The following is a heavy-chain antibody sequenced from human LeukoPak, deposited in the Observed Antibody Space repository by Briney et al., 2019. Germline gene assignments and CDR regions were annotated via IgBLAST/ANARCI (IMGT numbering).Heavy chain of an antibody. V-gene: IGHV3-9*01. CDR3: AKELYCSGGSCYYGLDY. CDR2: ISWNSGSI. D-gene: IGHD2-15*01. Sequence: RPGRSLRLSCAASGFTFDDYAMHWVRQAPGKGLERVSGISWNSGSIGYADSVKGRFTISRDNAKNSLYLQMNSLRAEDTALYYCAKELYCSGGSCYYGLDYWGQGTLVTVSS. CDR1: GFTFDDYA. J-gene: IGHJ4*02.